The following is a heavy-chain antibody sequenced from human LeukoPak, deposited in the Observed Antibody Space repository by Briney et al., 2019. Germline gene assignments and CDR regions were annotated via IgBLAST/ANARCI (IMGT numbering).Heavy chain of an antibody. CDR1: EYTFTDYY. Sequence: ASVKVSCKASEYTFTDYYMHWVRQAPGQGLEWMGWINPNSGDTNYAQKFQGRVTMTRDPSISTAYMALTRLRSDDTAVCYCARDAWLVGTTNLYYFDYWGQGTLVTVSS. J-gene: IGHJ4*02. V-gene: IGHV1-2*02. D-gene: IGHD1-26*01. CDR2: INPNSGDT. CDR3: ARDAWLVGTTNLYYFDY.